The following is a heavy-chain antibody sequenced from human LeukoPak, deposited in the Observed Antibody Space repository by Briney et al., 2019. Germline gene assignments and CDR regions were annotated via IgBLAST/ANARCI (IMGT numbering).Heavy chain of an antibody. CDR1: GGSFSGYY. V-gene: IGHV4-34*01. D-gene: IGHD3-16*01. CDR3: ASRGYYFDY. J-gene: IGHJ4*02. Sequence: SETLSLTCAVYGGSFSGYYWSWIRQPPGKGLEWIGEINHSGSTNYNPSLKSRVTISVDTSKNQFSLKLSSVTAADTVVYYCASRGYYFDYWGQGTLVTVSS. CDR2: INHSGST.